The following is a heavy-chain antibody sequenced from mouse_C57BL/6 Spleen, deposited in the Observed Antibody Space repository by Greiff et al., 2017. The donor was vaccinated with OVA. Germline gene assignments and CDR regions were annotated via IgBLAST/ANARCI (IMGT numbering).Heavy chain of an antibody. Sequence: VQVVESGAELVRPGTSVKMSCKASGYTFTNYWIGWAKQRPGHGLEWIGDIYPGGGYTNYNEKFKGKATLTADKSSSTAYMQFSSLTSEDSAIYYCARFYYGSYFDYWGQGTTLTVSS. CDR3: ARFYYGSYFDY. CDR2: IYPGGGYT. V-gene: IGHV1-63*01. J-gene: IGHJ2*01. D-gene: IGHD1-1*01. CDR1: GYTFTNYW.